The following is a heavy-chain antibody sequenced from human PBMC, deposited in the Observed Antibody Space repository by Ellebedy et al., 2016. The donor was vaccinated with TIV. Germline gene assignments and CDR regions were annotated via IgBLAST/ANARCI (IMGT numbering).Heavy chain of an antibody. CDR2: ISFGGSI. CDR3: ARLSTTEITNLDV. J-gene: IGHJ4*02. V-gene: IGHV4-39*01. D-gene: IGHD4-17*01. Sequence: PSETLSLTCTVSGDSISSRSCFWAWIRQPPGKGLEWIGSISFGGSIFYNPSLESRISLSLDTSRDQFSLKLYSGTAADTAIYYCARLSTTEITNLDVWGQGTLVTVSS. CDR1: GDSISSRSCF.